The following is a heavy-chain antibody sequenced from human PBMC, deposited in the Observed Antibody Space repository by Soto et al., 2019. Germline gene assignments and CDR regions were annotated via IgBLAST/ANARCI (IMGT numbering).Heavy chain of an antibody. CDR2: ISGSGGST. D-gene: IGHD3-10*01. J-gene: IGHJ6*02. CDR1: GFTFSSYA. CDR3: AKDRDYGSGSYSFYGMDV. V-gene: IGHV3-23*01. Sequence: GGSLRLSCAASGFTFSSYAMSWVRQAPGKGLEWVSAISGSGGSTYYADSVKGRFTISRDNSKNTLYLQMNSLRAEDTAVYYCAKDRDYGSGSYSFYGMDVWGQGTTVTVSS.